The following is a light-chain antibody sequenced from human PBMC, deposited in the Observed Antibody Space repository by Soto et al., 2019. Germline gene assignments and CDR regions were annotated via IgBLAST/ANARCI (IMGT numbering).Light chain of an antibody. CDR2: GAS. V-gene: IGKV3-20*01. J-gene: IGKJ2*01. Sequence: EIVLTQSPGTLSLSPGERATLSCRASQSVSSSYLAWYQQKPGQAPRLLIYGASSRATGIPDGFSGSGSGTDFTLTISRLEPEDFAVYYCQQYGSSPQPYTFGQGTKLEIK. CDR3: QQYGSSPQPYT. CDR1: QSVSSSY.